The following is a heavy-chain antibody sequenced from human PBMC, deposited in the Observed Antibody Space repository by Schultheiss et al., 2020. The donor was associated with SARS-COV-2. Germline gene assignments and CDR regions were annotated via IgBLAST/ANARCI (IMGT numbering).Heavy chain of an antibody. Sequence: SQTLSLTCTVSGGSISSYYWSWIRQPPGKGLEWIGEINHSGSTNYNPSLKSRVTISVDTSKNQFSLKLSSVTAADTAVYYCATGQTSGWYPPLSYWGQGTLVTVSS. CDR1: GGSISSYY. J-gene: IGHJ4*02. CDR2: INHSGST. V-gene: IGHV4-34*01. D-gene: IGHD6-19*01. CDR3: ATGQTSGWYPPLSY.